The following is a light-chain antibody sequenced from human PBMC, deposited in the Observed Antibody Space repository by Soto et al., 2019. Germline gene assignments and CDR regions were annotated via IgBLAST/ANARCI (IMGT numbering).Light chain of an antibody. CDR2: GNN. Sequence: SVPRQLASVCGAPGQRFTISCTGNSSNIWAGYDVHWYQHRPGTAPRLLIFGNNRRPSGVPVPDRFSGAKSGNSDSLAITGLQAEDQGDYYCQSYDSSLDARYVFGTGTTVTVL. CDR3: QSYDSSLDARYV. J-gene: IGLJ1*01. CDR1: SSNIWAGYD. V-gene: IGLV1-40*01.